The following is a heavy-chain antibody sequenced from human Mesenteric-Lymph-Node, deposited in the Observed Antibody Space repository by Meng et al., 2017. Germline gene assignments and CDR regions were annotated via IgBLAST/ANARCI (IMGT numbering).Heavy chain of an antibody. CDR2: IKQDESEK. Sequence: GESLKISCTASGFPFSSYWMNWIRQAPGKGLEWVASIKQDESEKYYVDSVKGRFTVSRDNSKNTLYLEMNSLRAEDTAVYYCAKAQTTVTTDALFDYWGQGTLVTVSS. CDR1: GFPFSSYW. CDR3: AKAQTTVTTDALFDY. D-gene: IGHD4-17*01. J-gene: IGHJ4*02. V-gene: IGHV3-7*03.